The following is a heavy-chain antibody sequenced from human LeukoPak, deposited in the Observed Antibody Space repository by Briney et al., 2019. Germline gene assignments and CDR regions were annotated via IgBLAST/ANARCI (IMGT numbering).Heavy chain of an antibody. J-gene: IGHJ4*02. D-gene: IGHD4-17*01. Sequence: GGSLRLSCAASGFTFSSYGMHWVRQAPGKGLEWVAVISYDGSNKYYADSVKGRFTISRDNSKNTLYLQMNSLRAEDTAVYYCARGSDDYVDFDYWGQGTLVTVSS. CDR2: ISYDGSNK. CDR1: GFTFSSYG. CDR3: ARGSDDYVDFDY. V-gene: IGHV3-30*03.